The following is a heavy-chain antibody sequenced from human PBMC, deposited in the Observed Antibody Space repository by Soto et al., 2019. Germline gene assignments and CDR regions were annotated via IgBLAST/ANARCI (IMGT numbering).Heavy chain of an antibody. CDR3: ARARVGASSFDF. D-gene: IGHD1-26*01. V-gene: IGHV4-59*08. Sequence: SSETLSLTCTVYGGSISSYYWSWILQSPGKGLEWIGYIYYSGSTNYNPSLKSRVTISVDTSKNQFSLKLSSVTAADTAVYYFARARVGASSFDFWGQGTLVTVSS. CDR2: IYYSGST. J-gene: IGHJ4*02. CDR1: GGSISSYY.